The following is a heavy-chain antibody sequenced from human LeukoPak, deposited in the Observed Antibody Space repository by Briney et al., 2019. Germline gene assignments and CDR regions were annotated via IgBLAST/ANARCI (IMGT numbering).Heavy chain of an antibody. V-gene: IGHV4-61*01. Sequence: SETLSLTCTVSGGSVSSGSYYWSWIRQPPGKGLEWIGYIYYSGSTNYNPSLKSRVTISVDTSKNQFSLKLSSVTAADTAVYYCARGDFFGYWGQGTLVTVSS. CDR1: GGSVSSGSYY. D-gene: IGHD3-3*01. CDR2: IYYSGST. J-gene: IGHJ4*02. CDR3: ARGDFFGY.